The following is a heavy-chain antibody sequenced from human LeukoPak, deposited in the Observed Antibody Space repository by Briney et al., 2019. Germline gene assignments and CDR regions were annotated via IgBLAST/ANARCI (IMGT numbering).Heavy chain of an antibody. CDR3: ARGGGAAAGHYYYMDV. D-gene: IGHD6-13*01. J-gene: IGHJ6*03. V-gene: IGHV4-34*01. CDR1: GGSFSGYH. Sequence: SETLSLTCAVYGGSFSGYHWSWIRQPPGKGLEWIGEINHSGSTNYNPSLKSRVTISIDTSKNHFSLELSSVTAADTAVYYCARGGGAAAGHYYYMDVWGKGTTVTVSS. CDR2: INHSGST.